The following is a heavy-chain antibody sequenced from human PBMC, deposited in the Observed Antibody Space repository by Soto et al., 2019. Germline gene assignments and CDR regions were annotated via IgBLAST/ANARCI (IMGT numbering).Heavy chain of an antibody. J-gene: IGHJ5*02. Sequence: SETLSLTCTVSGGSISSSSYYWGWIRQPPGKGLEWIGSIYYSGSTYYNPSLKSRVTISVDTSKNQFSLKLSSVTAADTAVYYCARQLGIPRETDWFDPWGQGTLVTVSS. CDR2: IYYSGST. V-gene: IGHV4-39*01. D-gene: IGHD1-20*01. CDR1: GGSISSSSYY. CDR3: ARQLGIPRETDWFDP.